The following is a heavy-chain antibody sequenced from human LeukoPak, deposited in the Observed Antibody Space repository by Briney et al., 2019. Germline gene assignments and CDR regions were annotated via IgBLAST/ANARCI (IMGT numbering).Heavy chain of an antibody. J-gene: IGHJ4*02. V-gene: IGHV3-74*01. CDR1: GFTFSSYW. Sequence: GGSLRLSCAASGFTFSSYWMHWVRHAPGKGLVWVSRINTDGSSTTYADSVKGRFTISRNNAKNTLYLQMNSLRAEDTAVYYCARAVAGSYYFDYWGQGTLVTVSS. D-gene: IGHD6-19*01. CDR3: ARAVAGSYYFDY. CDR2: INTDGSST.